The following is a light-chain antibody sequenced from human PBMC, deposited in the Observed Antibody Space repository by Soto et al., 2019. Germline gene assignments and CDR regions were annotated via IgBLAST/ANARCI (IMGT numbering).Light chain of an antibody. CDR1: DIGSKS. J-gene: IGLJ3*02. CDR2: EVS. V-gene: IGLV2-14*01. CDR3: SSYTSSSKRV. Sequence: LTQPPSVSVAPGQTARITCGGNDIGSKSVHWYQQHPGKAPKLMIYEVSNRPSGVSNRFSGSKSGNTASLTISGLQAEDEADYYCSSYTSSSKRVFGGGTKLTVL.